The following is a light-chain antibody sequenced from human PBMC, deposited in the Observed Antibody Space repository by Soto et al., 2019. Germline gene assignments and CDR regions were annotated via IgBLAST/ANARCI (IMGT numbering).Light chain of an antibody. CDR1: STDVGGYNY. CDR2: EVT. CDR3: SSYTNINTRACV. Sequence: QSALTQPPSASGSPGQSVTISCTGSSTDVGGYNYVSWYQLHPGKAPKLIIYEVTDRPSGVSNRFSGSKSGNTASLTISGLQAEDEAEYYCSSYTNINTRACVFGTGTKLTVL. V-gene: IGLV2-14*01. J-gene: IGLJ1*01.